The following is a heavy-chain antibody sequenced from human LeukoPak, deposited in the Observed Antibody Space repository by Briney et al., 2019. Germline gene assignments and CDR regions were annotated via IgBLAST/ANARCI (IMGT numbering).Heavy chain of an antibody. Sequence: SETLSLTRAVSGYSHSSGYYGGWIRPPPGKGLEWIGSIYQSGNSYQKSSLKSRLTLSVDTTKNHFSLKVRSVTAADTAVYYCARSPSRYNWNFDYWGQGILVIVSS. J-gene: IGHJ4*02. CDR2: IYQSGNS. V-gene: IGHV4-38-2*01. D-gene: IGHD1-20*01. CDR3: ARSPSRYNWNFDY. CDR1: GYSHSSGYY.